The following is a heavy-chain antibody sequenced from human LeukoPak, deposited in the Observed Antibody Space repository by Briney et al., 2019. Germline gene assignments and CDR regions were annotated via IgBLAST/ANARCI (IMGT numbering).Heavy chain of an antibody. V-gene: IGHV4-38-2*02. CDR3: ARVLRSSGSYYDYYYYMDV. J-gene: IGHJ6*03. CDR2: IYHDGRT. Sequence: SETLSLTCTVSGYSISSDYCWGWIRQPPGKGLEWIGTIYHDGRTYFNPSLKSRVTISLDTSKNQFSLKLSSVTAADTAVYYCARVLRSSGSYYDYYYYMDVWGKGTTVTVSS. CDR1: GYSISSDYC. D-gene: IGHD3-10*01.